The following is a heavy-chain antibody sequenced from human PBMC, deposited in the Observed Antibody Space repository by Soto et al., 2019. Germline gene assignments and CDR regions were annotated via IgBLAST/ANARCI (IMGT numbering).Heavy chain of an antibody. CDR1: GYSFTDDY. J-gene: IGHJ6*02. CDR3: ARAFYCGYDCYSYGMDV. Sequence: AGVKDSCKTSGYSFTDDYQHWVRQAPGQGREWVGWINPHSGSTNIAQKFLGRVSMTRDTSISTAYIELFSLTSDDTAIYYCARAFYCGYDCYSYGMDVWGQGTTVTVSS. CDR2: INPHSGST. D-gene: IGHD3-22*01. V-gene: IGHV1-2*02.